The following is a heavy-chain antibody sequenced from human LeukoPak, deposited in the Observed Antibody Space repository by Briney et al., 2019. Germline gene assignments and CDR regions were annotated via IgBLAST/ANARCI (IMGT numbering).Heavy chain of an antibody. J-gene: IGHJ6*02. CDR3: ARGDYVNYYYYYGMDV. D-gene: IGHD4-17*01. CDR2: INSDGSST. Sequence: GGSLRLSCAASGFTFSSYWMHLVRQAPGKGLVWVSRINSDGSSTSYADSVKGRFTISRDNAKNTLYLQMNSLRAEDTAVYYCARGDYVNYYYYYGMDVWGQGTTVTVSS. CDR1: GFTFSSYW. V-gene: IGHV3-74*01.